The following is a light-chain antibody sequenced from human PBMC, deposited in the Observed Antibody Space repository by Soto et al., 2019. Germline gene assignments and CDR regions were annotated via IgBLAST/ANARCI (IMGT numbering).Light chain of an antibody. Sequence: EILLTQSPGALAVSPGEVATLSCRASQSVRDNLAWYQQKPGQAPRLLIYRASIRATGVPARFSGSGSGTESTLTNGGLQSEDVSLYFCQHYNFWPHSFGQGTKVEIK. V-gene: IGKV3-15*01. J-gene: IGKJ2*01. CDR3: QHYNFWPHS. CDR2: RAS. CDR1: QSVRDN.